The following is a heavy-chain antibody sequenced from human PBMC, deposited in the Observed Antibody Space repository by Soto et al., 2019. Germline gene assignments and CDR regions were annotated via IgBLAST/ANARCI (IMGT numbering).Heavy chain of an antibody. J-gene: IGHJ6*02. CDR3: ARGGYSSTWSNLLDRSGLDV. CDR1: GYTFSRHG. D-gene: IGHD6-13*01. CDR2: SGNT. V-gene: IGHV1-18*04. Sequence: QVQLVQSGAEVKKPGASVTVSCKASGYTFSRHGISWVRQAPGQGLEWMAWSGNTNYAQKFQGRVTITADTSTYTVYMELSGLRSGDTAVYYCARGGYSSTWSNLLDRSGLDVWGQGTTVTVSS.